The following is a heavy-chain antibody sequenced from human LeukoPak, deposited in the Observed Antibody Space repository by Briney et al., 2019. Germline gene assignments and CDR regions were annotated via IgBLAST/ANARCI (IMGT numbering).Heavy chain of an antibody. V-gene: IGHV1-8*03. CDR2: MNPNSGNT. CDR1: GYTFTSYD. J-gene: IGHJ4*02. Sequence: ASVKVSCKASGYTFTSYDINWVRQATGQGLEWMGWMNPNSGNTGYAQKFQGRVTITRNTSISTAYMELSSLRSEDTAVYYCARPQPYSIAAAPFDYWGQGTLVTVSS. CDR3: ARPQPYSIAAAPFDY. D-gene: IGHD6-13*01.